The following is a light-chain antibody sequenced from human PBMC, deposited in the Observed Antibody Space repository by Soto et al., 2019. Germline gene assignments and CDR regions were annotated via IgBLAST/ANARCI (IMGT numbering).Light chain of an antibody. CDR3: QQSYGTPIT. CDR2: VAS. Sequence: EIQMTQSPSYLSPSVGDRITITCRACQSISRYLNWYQQKPGKAHNXLIYVASSLQSEVPSRFSGSGYGTAGTITITSLQPEDGETYYGQQSYGTPITFGQGTRLDI. V-gene: IGKV1-39*01. CDR1: QSISRY. J-gene: IGKJ5*01.